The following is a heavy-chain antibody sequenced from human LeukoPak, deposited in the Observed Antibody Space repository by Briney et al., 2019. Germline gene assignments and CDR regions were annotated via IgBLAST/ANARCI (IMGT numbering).Heavy chain of an antibody. CDR3: ARGGDFWGPGY. Sequence: SETLSLTCAAYGGSFSGYYWSWIRQPPGKGLEWIGEINHSGSTNYNPSLKSRVTISVDTSKNQFSLKLSSVTAADTAVYYCARGGDFWGPGYWGQGTLVTVSS. CDR1: GGSFSGYY. J-gene: IGHJ4*02. D-gene: IGHD3-3*01. CDR2: INHSGST. V-gene: IGHV4-34*01.